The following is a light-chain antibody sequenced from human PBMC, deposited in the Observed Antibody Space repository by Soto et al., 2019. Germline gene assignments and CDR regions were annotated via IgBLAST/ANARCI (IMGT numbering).Light chain of an antibody. CDR1: SSNIGAGYD. Sequence: QSVLTQPPSVSGAPGQRVTISCTGSSSNIGAGYDVHWYQQLPGTAPKLLIYGNSNRPSGVPDRFSGSKSGTSASLAITGLQADDEADYYCQSYDSSLSGPYVFGTGTKVT. V-gene: IGLV1-40*01. J-gene: IGLJ1*01. CDR3: QSYDSSLSGPYV. CDR2: GNS.